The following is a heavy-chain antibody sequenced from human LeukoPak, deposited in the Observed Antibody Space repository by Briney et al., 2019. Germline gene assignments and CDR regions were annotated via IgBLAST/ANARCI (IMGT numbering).Heavy chain of an antibody. CDR2: IFYSGST. CDR1: GGPFTIRSYY. Sequence: SETLSLPCTVSGGPFTIRSYYWGWFRQPPGKGLEWIGSIFYSGSTYYNPSLKSRVTISVDTSKNQFSLKLSSVTAADTAVYYCARQLGYCSSTSCYADKVDYWGQGTLVTVSS. J-gene: IGHJ4*02. CDR3: ARQLGYCSSTSCYADKVDY. D-gene: IGHD2-2*01. V-gene: IGHV4-39*01.